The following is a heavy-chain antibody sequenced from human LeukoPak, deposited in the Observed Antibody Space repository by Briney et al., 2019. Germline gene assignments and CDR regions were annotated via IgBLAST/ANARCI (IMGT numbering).Heavy chain of an antibody. J-gene: IGHJ4*02. CDR2: ITSSSTYI. V-gene: IGHV3-21*04. Sequence: KPGGSLRLSCAASGFTLSSYTMNWVRQAPGKGLEWVSSITSSSTYIYYADSVKGRFTISRDNAQNSLYLQMNSLRAEDTAVYYCAKDTRIAGVDYWGQGTLVTVSS. CDR1: GFTLSSYT. D-gene: IGHD6-13*01. CDR3: AKDTRIAGVDY.